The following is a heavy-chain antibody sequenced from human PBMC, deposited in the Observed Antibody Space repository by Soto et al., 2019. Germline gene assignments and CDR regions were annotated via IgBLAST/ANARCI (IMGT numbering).Heavy chain of an antibody. Sequence: QLQLQESGSGLVKPSQTLSLTCAVSGGSISSGGYSWSWIRQPPGKGLEWIGYIYHSGSTYYNPSPKSRVTTAVDRSKNQFSLNLSAVTAADTAVYYCARERSRLNWFDPWGQGTLVTVSS. D-gene: IGHD2-15*01. CDR1: GGSISSGGYS. CDR2: IYHSGST. CDR3: ARERSRLNWFDP. V-gene: IGHV4-30-2*01. J-gene: IGHJ5*02.